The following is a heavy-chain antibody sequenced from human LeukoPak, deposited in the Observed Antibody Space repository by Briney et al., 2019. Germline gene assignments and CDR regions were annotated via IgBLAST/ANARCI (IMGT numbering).Heavy chain of an antibody. CDR2: IKQDGSEK. CDR1: GFTFSNYW. Sequence: GGSLRLSCVGSGFTFSNYWMNWVRQAPGKGLEWVANIKQDGSEKYYVDSVKGRFTISRDNAKNSLFLQMNSLRAEDTAVYYCVRAMDVWGQGTTVTVSS. J-gene: IGHJ6*02. V-gene: IGHV3-7*03. CDR3: VRAMDV.